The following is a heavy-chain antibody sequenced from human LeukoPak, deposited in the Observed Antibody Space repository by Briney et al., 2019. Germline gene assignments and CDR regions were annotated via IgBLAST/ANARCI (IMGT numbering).Heavy chain of an antibody. CDR3: ARAGALVGAVFDY. J-gene: IGHJ4*02. Sequence: GGSLRLSCAASGFTFSSYAMHWVRQAPGKGLEYVSAISSNGGSTYYANSVKGRFTISRDNSKNTLYLQMGSLRAEDMAVYYCARAGALVGAVFDYWGQGTLVTVSS. V-gene: IGHV3-64*01. CDR1: GFTFSSYA. CDR2: ISSNGGST. D-gene: IGHD1-26*01.